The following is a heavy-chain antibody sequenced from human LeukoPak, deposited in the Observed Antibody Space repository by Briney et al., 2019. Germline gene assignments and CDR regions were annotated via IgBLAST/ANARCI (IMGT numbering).Heavy chain of an antibody. CDR3: AREDGYCSGGNCYSYFDS. Sequence: GGSLRLSCAASGFTFSDYYMSWIRQAPGKGLEWVAYIKKTGSETYYVDSVKGRFTITRDNTRNSLFLQMYSLRAEDTAVYFCAREDGYCSGGNCYSYFDSWGQGTLVTVSS. CDR1: GFTFSDYY. J-gene: IGHJ4*02. V-gene: IGHV3-7*01. CDR2: IKKTGSET. D-gene: IGHD2-15*01.